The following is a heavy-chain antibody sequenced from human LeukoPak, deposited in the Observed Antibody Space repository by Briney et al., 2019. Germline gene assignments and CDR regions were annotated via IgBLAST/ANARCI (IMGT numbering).Heavy chain of an antibody. V-gene: IGHV5-51*01. Sequence: GESLKISCKASGYSFTSYYIGWVRQMPGKGLEWMGIIYPGDSDTRYSPSFQGQVTISADKSISTAYLQWSSLKASDTAMYYCARGDKYYYDSSGYYFDYWGQGTLVTVSS. CDR2: IYPGDSDT. D-gene: IGHD3-22*01. CDR1: GYSFTSYY. CDR3: ARGDKYYYDSSGYYFDY. J-gene: IGHJ4*02.